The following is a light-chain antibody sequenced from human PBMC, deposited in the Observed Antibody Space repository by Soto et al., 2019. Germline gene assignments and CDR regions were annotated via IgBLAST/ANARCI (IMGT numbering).Light chain of an antibody. CDR1: NIGSKS. J-gene: IGLJ2*01. CDR3: QVWDSSSDLVV. V-gene: IGLV3-21*04. CDR2: YDS. Sequence: SYELTQPPSVSVAPGKTATITCGGNNIGSKSVHWYQQKPGQAPVLAIYYDSDRPSGIPERFSGSNSGNTATLTISRVEAGDEADYYCQVWDSSSDLVVFGGGTKLTVL.